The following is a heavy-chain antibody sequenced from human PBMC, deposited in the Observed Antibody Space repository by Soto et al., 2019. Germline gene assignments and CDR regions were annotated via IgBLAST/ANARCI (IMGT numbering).Heavy chain of an antibody. D-gene: IGHD3-16*02. V-gene: IGHV1-46*01. CDR3: ARVNDYVWGSYRPWLDY. CDR2: INPGGGST. J-gene: IGHJ4*02. Sequence: ASVKVSCKASGYTFTSYYMHWVRQAPGQGLEWMGIINPGGGSTSYAQKFQGRVTMTRDTSTSTVYMELSSLRSEDTAVYYCARVNDYVWGSYRPWLDYWGQGTLVTVSS. CDR1: GYTFTSYY.